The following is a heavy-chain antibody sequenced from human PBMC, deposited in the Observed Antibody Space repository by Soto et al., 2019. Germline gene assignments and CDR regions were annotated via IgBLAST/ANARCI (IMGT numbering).Heavy chain of an antibody. CDR2: ISSSGSTI. D-gene: IGHD2-2*01. CDR1: GFTFSSYE. Sequence: GGSLRLSCAASGFTFSSYEMNWVRQAPGKGLEWVSYISSSGSTIYYADSVKDRFTISRDNAKNSLYLQMSSLRAEDTAVYYCAAGYCSSTSCYSRYYYYYYGMDVWGQGTTVTVSS. J-gene: IGHJ6*02. CDR3: AAGYCSSTSCYSRYYYYYYGMDV. V-gene: IGHV3-48*03.